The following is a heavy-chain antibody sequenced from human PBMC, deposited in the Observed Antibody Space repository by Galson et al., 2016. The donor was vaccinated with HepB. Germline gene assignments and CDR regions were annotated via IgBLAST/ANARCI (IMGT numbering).Heavy chain of an antibody. V-gene: IGHV3-30*09. CDR2: ISYDGSKK. J-gene: IGHJ6*02. CDR1: AFTFSSHA. Sequence: SLRLSCAASAFTFSSHAMHWVRQAPGKGLEWVAYISYDGSKKDYTDSVKGRFAISRDNAKNTPYLQMNSLRAEDMGVYYCARGSYYYIKHGMDVWGQGTTVTVSS. D-gene: IGHD3-10*01. CDR3: ARGSYYYIKHGMDV.